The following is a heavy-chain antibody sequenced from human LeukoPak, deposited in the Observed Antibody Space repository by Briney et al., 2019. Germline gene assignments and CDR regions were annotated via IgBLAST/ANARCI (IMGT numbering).Heavy chain of an antibody. CDR2: INHSGST. CDR3: ERHIVATIRGGPDYYYGMDV. CDR1: GGSFSGYY. J-gene: IGHJ6*02. V-gene: IGHV4-34*01. D-gene: IGHD5-12*01. Sequence: SETLSLTCAVYGGSFSGYYWSWIRQPPGKGLEWIGEINHSGSTNYNPSLKSRVTIAEDTSKNQFSLKLSSVTAAVTAVYYCERHIVATIRGGPDYYYGMDVWGQGTTVTVSS.